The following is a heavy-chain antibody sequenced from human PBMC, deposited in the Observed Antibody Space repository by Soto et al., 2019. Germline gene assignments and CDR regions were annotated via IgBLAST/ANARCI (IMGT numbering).Heavy chain of an antibody. CDR3: ASVYCCVGGCYGIDY. J-gene: IGHJ4*02. CDR2: ISPSGGST. V-gene: IGHV1-46*01. D-gene: IGHD2-15*01. CDR1: GYTFTSYY. Sequence: QVHLVQSGAEVKKPGASVKVSCKASGYTFTSYYMHWVRQAPGQGLEWMGIISPSGGSTTYAQKFQGRVRMTRDTSTSTGYMELSSLRSEDTAVYYCASVYCCVGGCYGIDYWGQGTLVTVSS.